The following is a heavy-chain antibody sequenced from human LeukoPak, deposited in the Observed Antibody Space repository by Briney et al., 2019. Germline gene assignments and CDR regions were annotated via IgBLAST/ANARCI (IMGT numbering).Heavy chain of an antibody. V-gene: IGHV3-15*01. J-gene: IGHJ6*02. D-gene: IGHD3-3*01. CDR1: GFSISNDW. Sequence: GGSLRLSCAASGFSISNDWMSWVRQAPGKGLEWVARVKSRRAGETTDYAAPVKGRFTISRDDSKNSLYLQMNSLRAEDTAVYYCARVRLMEYYYYGMDVWGQGTTVTVSS. CDR2: VKSRRAGETT. CDR3: ARVRLMEYYYYGMDV.